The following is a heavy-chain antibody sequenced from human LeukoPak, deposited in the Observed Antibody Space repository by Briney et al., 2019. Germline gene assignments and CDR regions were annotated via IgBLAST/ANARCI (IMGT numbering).Heavy chain of an antibody. V-gene: IGHV5-51*01. J-gene: IGHJ4*02. CDR2: IYPGDSDP. D-gene: IGHD6-19*01. Sequence: GESLKISRKGSGYTFTTYWIGWVRQMPGKGLEWMGIIYPGDSDPRYSPSFQGQVTISADKSISTAYLQWSSLKASDSAMYYCARLETVAGPYYFDYWGQGTLVTVSS. CDR1: GYTFTTYW. CDR3: ARLETVAGPYYFDY.